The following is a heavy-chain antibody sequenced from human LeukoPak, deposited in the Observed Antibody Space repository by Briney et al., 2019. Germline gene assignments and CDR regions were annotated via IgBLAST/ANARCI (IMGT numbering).Heavy chain of an antibody. Sequence: PGGSLRLSCAASGFTFDDYTMHWVRQAPGKGLEWVSLISWDGGSTYYADSVKGRFTISRDNSKNSPYLQMNSLRTEDTALYYCAKEHSSLGYCSSTSCYNYGMDVWGQGTTVTVSS. J-gene: IGHJ6*02. CDR2: ISWDGGST. V-gene: IGHV3-43*01. D-gene: IGHD2-2*02. CDR3: AKEHSSLGYCSSTSCYNYGMDV. CDR1: GFTFDDYT.